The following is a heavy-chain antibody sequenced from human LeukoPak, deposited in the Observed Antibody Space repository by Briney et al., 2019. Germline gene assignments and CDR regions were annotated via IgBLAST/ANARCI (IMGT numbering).Heavy chain of an antibody. D-gene: IGHD6-13*01. CDR3: ARGPRAAADDY. V-gene: IGHV1-69*04. Sequence: SVKVSCKASGGTFSSYAISWVRQAPGQGLEWMGRIIPILGIANYAQKFQGRVSITRDTSASTAYMELSSLTSEDTAVYYCARGPRAAADDYWGQGTLVTVSS. CDR2: IIPILGIA. CDR1: GGTFSSYA. J-gene: IGHJ4*02.